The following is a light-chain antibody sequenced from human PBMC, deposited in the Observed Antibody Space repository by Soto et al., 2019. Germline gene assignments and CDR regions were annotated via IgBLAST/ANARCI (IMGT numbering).Light chain of an antibody. J-gene: IGLJ1*01. CDR2: IND. Sequence: QSVLTQPPSASGTPGQRITISCSGSSSNIGDNPVNWYQQLPGAAPKLLIYINDQRPSGVPDRFSGSKSGTSASLAISGLQPEDEADYYCAAWDDSLNALFGRGTKVTVL. V-gene: IGLV1-44*01. CDR3: AAWDDSLNAL. CDR1: SSNIGDNP.